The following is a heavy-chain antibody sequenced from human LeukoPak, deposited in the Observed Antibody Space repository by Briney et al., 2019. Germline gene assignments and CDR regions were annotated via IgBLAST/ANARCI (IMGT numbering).Heavy chain of an antibody. V-gene: IGHV1-69*06. CDR3: ASAGPGYSSSWYLGQIDY. CDR2: IIPIFGTA. D-gene: IGHD6-13*01. CDR1: GGTFSSYA. J-gene: IGHJ4*02. Sequence: SVKVSCKASGGTFSSYAISWVRQAPGQGLEWMGGIIPIFGTANYAQKFQGRVTITADKSTSTAYVELSSLRSEDTAVYYCASAGPGYSSSWYLGQIDYWGQGTLVTVSS.